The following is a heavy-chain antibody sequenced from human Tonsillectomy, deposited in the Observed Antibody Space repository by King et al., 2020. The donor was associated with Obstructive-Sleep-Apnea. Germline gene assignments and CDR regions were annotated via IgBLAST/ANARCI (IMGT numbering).Heavy chain of an antibody. J-gene: IGHJ4*02. Sequence: QLVQSGGGVVRPGRSLRLSCAASGFTFSNYAMHWVRQAPGKGLEWVALIRYDANNKYYADSVKGRFTISRDNSKNTLYLQMNSLRTEDTAVYYCAKPASRNGYSFCDYWGQGTLVTVSS. D-gene: IGHD5-24*01. V-gene: IGHV3-30*02. CDR1: GFTFSNYA. CDR2: IRYDANNK. CDR3: AKPASRNGYSFCDY.